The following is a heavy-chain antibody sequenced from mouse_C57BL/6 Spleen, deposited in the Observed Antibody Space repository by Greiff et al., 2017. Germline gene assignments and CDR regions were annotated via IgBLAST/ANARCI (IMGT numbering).Heavy chain of an antibody. D-gene: IGHD1-1*01. CDR3: TRSAGSSSYFCC. Sequence: VQLQQSGAELVRPGASVTLSCKASGYTFTDYEMHWVKQTPVHGLEWIGVIDPETGGTAYNQKFKGKAILTADKSSSTAYMELRSLTSEDSAVYYCTRSAGSSSYFCCWGQSTTLSVSS. CDR2: IDPETGGT. V-gene: IGHV1-15*01. CDR1: GYTFTDYE. J-gene: IGHJ2*01.